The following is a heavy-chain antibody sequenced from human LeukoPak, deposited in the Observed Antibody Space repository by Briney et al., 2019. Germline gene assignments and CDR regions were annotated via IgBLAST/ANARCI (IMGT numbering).Heavy chain of an antibody. D-gene: IGHD6-19*01. CDR3: ARESPVAGKAFDY. CDR2: IYYSGST. V-gene: IGHV4-61*01. J-gene: IGHJ4*02. Sequence: SETLSLTCNVSGVSISSSSYYWGWIRQPPGKGLEWIGYIYYSGSTNYNPSLKSRVTISVDTSKNQFSLKLSSVTAADTAVYYCARESPVAGKAFDYWGQGTLVTVSS. CDR1: GVSISSSSYY.